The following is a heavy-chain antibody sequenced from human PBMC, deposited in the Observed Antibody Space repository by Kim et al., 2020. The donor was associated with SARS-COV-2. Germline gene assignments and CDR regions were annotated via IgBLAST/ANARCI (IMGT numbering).Heavy chain of an antibody. Sequence: GGSLRLSCAASGFSFSSCAMHWVRQAPGKGLEWVAVISYDGSNKYYADSVKGRFTISRDNSKNTLYLQMNSLRGEDTALYYCGRDPWSRLRGVTYSYYGMDVWGQGTTVTVSS. CDR2: ISYDGSNK. CDR1: GFSFSSCA. J-gene: IGHJ6*02. D-gene: IGHD3-10*01. V-gene: IGHV3-30-3*01. CDR3: GRDPWSRLRGVTYSYYGMDV.